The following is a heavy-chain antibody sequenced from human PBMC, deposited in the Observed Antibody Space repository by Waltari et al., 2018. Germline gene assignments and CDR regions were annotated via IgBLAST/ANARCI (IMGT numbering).Heavy chain of an antibody. Sequence: EVQLVESGGGLVQPGRSLRLSCAASGFTFDAYAMHWVRQAPGKGLEWVSGISWNSGSIGYADSVKGRFTISRDNAKNSLYLQMNSLRAEDTALYYCAKEYSSSWIAFDIWGQGTMVTVSS. J-gene: IGHJ3*02. D-gene: IGHD6-13*01. V-gene: IGHV3-9*01. CDR2: ISWNSGSI. CDR1: GFTFDAYA. CDR3: AKEYSSSWIAFDI.